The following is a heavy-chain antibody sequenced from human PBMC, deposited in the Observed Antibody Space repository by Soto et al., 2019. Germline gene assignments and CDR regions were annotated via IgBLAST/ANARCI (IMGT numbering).Heavy chain of an antibody. V-gene: IGHV3-48*02. CDR3: ARDSHPGWHFDY. D-gene: IGHD6-19*01. Sequence: EAQLVESGGGLVQPGGSLRLSCAASEFTFSSYSMNWVRQAPGKGLEWISYISSSSSTIYYADSVRGPFTISRDNAKNQLYLQITSLRDEYTSVYYWARDSHPGWHFDYWGQGTLVTVSS. CDR1: EFTFSSYS. CDR2: ISSSSSTI. J-gene: IGHJ4*02.